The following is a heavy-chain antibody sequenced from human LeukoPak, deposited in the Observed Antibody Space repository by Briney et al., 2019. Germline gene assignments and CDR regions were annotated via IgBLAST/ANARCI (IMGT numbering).Heavy chain of an antibody. CDR3: ASRMYSSSSRLNFDY. D-gene: IGHD6-6*01. CDR2: IYYSGST. J-gene: IGHJ4*02. Sequence: PSETLSLTCTVSGGSISSTSYYWAWLRQPRGKGPEWIGSIYYSGSTYYNPSLKSRVTISVDTSKNQFSLKLSSVTAADTAVYYCASRMYSSSSRLNFDYWGQGTLVTVSS. CDR1: GGSISSTSYY. V-gene: IGHV4-39*01.